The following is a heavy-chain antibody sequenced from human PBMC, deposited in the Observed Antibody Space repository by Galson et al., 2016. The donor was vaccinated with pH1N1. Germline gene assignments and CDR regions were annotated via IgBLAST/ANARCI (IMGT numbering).Heavy chain of an antibody. J-gene: IGHJ4*02. V-gene: IGHV3-21*01. Sequence: SLRLSCAASGFTFTNYAIHWVRQAPGKGLEWVSFISVSSLSTYYADSVKGRFTISRDNAKNSLYLQMNSLRAEDTAVYYCARAIGSSSPYWGQGALVTVSS. CDR3: ARAIGSSSPY. CDR2: ISVSSLST. D-gene: IGHD6-6*01. CDR1: GFTFTNYA.